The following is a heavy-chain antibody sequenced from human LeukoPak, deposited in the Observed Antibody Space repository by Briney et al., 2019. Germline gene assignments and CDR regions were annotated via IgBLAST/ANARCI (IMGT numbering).Heavy chain of an antibody. D-gene: IGHD2-2*01. CDR3: ARDLSCSSTSCYGYYYYYYMDV. CDR2: IYTSGST. Sequence: SETLSLTCTVSGGSISSGSYYWSWIRQPAGKGLEWIGRIYTSGSTNYNPSLKSRVTISVDTSKNQFSLNLSSVTAADTAVYYCARDLSCSSTSCYGYYYYYYMDVWGKGTTVTVSS. J-gene: IGHJ6*03. CDR1: GGSISSGSYY. V-gene: IGHV4-61*02.